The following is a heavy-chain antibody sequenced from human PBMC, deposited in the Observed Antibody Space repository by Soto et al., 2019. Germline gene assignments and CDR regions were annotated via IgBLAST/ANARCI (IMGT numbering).Heavy chain of an antibody. J-gene: IGHJ4*02. CDR3: ASLHFWSGYSGLDFDY. D-gene: IGHD3-3*02. CDR1: GGSFSGYY. CDR2: INHSGST. Sequence: TLSLTCPVYGGSFSGYYWSWIRQPPGKGLEWIGEINHSGSTNYNPSLKSRVTISVDTSKNQFSLKLSSVTAADTAVYYCASLHFWSGYSGLDFDYWGQGTLVTVSS. V-gene: IGHV4-34*01.